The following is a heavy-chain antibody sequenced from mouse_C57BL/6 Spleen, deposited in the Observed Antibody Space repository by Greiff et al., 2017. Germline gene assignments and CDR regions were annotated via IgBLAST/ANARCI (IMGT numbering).Heavy chain of an antibody. CDR2: INPNNGGT. CDR3: ASSYDYFDY. D-gene: IGHD1-1*01. Sequence: VQLQQSGPELVKPGASVKISCKASGYTFTDYYMNWVKQSHGKSLEWIGDINPNNGGTSYNQKFKGKATLTVDKSSSTAYMELRSLTSEDSAVYYCASSYDYFDYWGQGTTLTVSS. J-gene: IGHJ2*01. CDR1: GYTFTDYY. V-gene: IGHV1-26*01.